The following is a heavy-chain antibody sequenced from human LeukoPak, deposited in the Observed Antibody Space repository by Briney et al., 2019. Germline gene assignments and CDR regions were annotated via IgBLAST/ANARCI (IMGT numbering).Heavy chain of an antibody. CDR3: AIATYYDFWSGYDY. Sequence: SETLSLTCTVSGVSISSSSYYWGWIRQPPGKGLEWIGSIYYSGSTYYNPSLKSRVTISVDTSKNQFSLKLSSVTAADTAVYYCAIATYYDFWSGYDYWGQGTLVTVSS. V-gene: IGHV4-39*01. D-gene: IGHD3-3*01. J-gene: IGHJ4*02. CDR2: IYYSGST. CDR1: GVSISSSSYY.